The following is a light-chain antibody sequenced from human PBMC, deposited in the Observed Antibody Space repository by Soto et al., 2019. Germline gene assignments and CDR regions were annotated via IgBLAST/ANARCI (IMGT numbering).Light chain of an antibody. CDR2: GAS. V-gene: IGKV3-15*01. Sequence: DIVLTQSPATLSVSTGESATLSCRASQSLGSNLAWYQQRPGQAPRLLIYGASTRATGIPARFSGGGFGTDFTLTISSLQSEDFAVYYCQQYNKWPRTFGQGTKVEI. CDR3: QQYNKWPRT. J-gene: IGKJ1*01. CDR1: QSLGSN.